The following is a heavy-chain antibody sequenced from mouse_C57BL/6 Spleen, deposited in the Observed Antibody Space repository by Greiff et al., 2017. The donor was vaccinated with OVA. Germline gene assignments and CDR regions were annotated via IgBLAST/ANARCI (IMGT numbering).Heavy chain of an antibody. CDR1: GFTFSSYA. J-gene: IGHJ4*01. D-gene: IGHD4-1*01. CDR3: AREGDWYAMDY. V-gene: IGHV5-4*01. CDR2: ISDGGSYT. Sequence: DVQLVESGGGLVKPGGSLKLSCAASGFTFSSYAMSWVRQTPEKRLEWVATISDGGSYTYYPDNVKGRFTISRDNAKNNLYLQMSHLKSEDTAMYYCAREGDWYAMDYWGQGTSVTVSS.